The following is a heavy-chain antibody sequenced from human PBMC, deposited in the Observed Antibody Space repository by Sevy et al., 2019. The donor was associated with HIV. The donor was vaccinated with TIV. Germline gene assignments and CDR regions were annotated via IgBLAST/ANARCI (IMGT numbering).Heavy chain of an antibody. J-gene: IGHJ2*01. V-gene: IGHV4-59*03. CDR2: IYDRGLT. CDR1: DGSIGRFY. Sequence: SETLSLTCGVSDGSIGRFYWSWIRQPPGKGLEWIGYIYDRGLTSYNPSLNNRVTISVDTSKTQIYLKMTSVTAADTAVYYCAGWGWYFDNWGRGTLVTVSS. D-gene: IGHD3-16*01. CDR3: AGWGWYFDN.